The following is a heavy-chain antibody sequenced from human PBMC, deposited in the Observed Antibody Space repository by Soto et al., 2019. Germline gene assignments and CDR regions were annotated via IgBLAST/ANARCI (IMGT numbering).Heavy chain of an antibody. Sequence: QVQLVQSGAEAKKPGASVRVSCKASGYTFTSYGISWARQAPGQGLGWMEWISAYNGNTNYSKKLRGRVTLTTDTSTNTAYTELRSLRSDDTSVYYCARAKVYEADYWGQGTLDTVSS. D-gene: IGHD5-12*01. V-gene: IGHV1-18*01. J-gene: IGHJ4*02. CDR3: ARAKVYEADY. CDR2: ISAYNGNT. CDR1: GYTFTSYG.